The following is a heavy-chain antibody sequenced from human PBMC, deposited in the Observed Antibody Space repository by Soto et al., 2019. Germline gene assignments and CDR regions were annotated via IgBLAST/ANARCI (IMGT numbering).Heavy chain of an antibody. Sequence: QVQVVQSRAEVKKPGASVKVSCKASGYTFTDYDINWVRQASGQGLEYMGWMRPESGNTGYAPQFQCRVTMTRNTSISTAYMELSSLRSEDTAVYYCEVTTGYWGQGTKVTVSS. V-gene: IGHV1-8*01. CDR2: MRPESGNT. CDR3: EVTTGY. D-gene: IGHD2-21*02. CDR1: GYTFTDYD. J-gene: IGHJ4*02.